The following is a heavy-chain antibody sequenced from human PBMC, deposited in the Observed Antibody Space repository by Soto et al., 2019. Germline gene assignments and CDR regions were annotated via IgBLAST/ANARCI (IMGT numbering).Heavy chain of an antibody. D-gene: IGHD3-22*01. CDR3: AIAPHGHYYDSSGYYVV. V-gene: IGHV1-46*01. Sequence: RASVKVSCKASGYTFTSYYMHWVRQAPGQGLEWMGIINPSGGSTSYAQKFQGRVTMTRDTSTSTVYMELSSLRSEDTAVYYCAIAPHGHYYDSSGYYVVWGQGTTVTVSS. CDR1: GYTFTSYY. J-gene: IGHJ6*02. CDR2: INPSGGST.